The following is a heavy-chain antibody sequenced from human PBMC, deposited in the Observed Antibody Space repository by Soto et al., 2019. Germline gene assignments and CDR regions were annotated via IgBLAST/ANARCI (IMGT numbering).Heavy chain of an antibody. J-gene: IGHJ4*02. CDR3: AKGLALMADH. D-gene: IGHD2-21*01. V-gene: IGHV3-30*02. CDR1: GFAFGNYG. Sequence: GGSLRLSCAASGFAFGNYGIHWVRQAPGKGLEWVAVIWSDGSSKYYGDSVKGRFTISRDNSKNTVYLQMNSLRVEDTAVYYCAKGLALMADHWGQGTPVTVSS. CDR2: IWSDGSSK.